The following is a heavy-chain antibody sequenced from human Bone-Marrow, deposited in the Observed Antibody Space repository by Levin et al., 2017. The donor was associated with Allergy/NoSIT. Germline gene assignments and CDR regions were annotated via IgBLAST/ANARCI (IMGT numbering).Heavy chain of an antibody. CDR1: GFTFSSYW. CDR3: ARDREWLLPRGYYYYGMDV. CDR2: INSDGSST. D-gene: IGHD3-3*01. V-gene: IGHV3-74*01. J-gene: IGHJ6*02. Sequence: ASVKVSCAASGFTFSSYWMHWVRQAPGKGLVWVSRINSDGSSTSYADSVKGRFTISRDNAKNTLYLQMNSLRAEDTAVYYCARDREWLLPRGYYYYGMDVWGQGTTVTVSS.